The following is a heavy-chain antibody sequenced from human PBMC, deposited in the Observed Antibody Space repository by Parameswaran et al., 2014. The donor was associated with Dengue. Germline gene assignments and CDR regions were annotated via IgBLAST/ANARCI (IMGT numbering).Heavy chain of an antibody. CDR2: ISAYNGNT. V-gene: IGHV1-18*01. CDR3: AKRGLYGDRRRVDY. D-gene: IGHD4-17*01. Sequence: WVRQAPGQGLEWMGWISAYNGNTNYAQKLQGRVTMTTDTSTSTAYMELRSLRSDDTAVYYCAKRGLYGDRRRVDYVGPGEPWSPSPQ. J-gene: IGHJ4*02.